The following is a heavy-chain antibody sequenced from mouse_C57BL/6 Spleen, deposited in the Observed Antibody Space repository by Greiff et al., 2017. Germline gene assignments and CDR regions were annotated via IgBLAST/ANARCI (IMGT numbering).Heavy chain of an antibody. CDR2: IDPNSGGT. Sequence: QVQLQQPGAELVKPGASVKLSCKASGYTFTSYWMHWVKQRPGQGLEWIGRIDPNSGGTNYNEKFKSKATLTVDKSSSTAYMQLSSLPSEDSAVYYWARSAAVVDAMDDWGHGTSVTVSS. CDR1: GYTFTSYW. V-gene: IGHV1-72*01. CDR3: ARSAAVVDAMDD. D-gene: IGHD1-1*01. J-gene: IGHJ4*01.